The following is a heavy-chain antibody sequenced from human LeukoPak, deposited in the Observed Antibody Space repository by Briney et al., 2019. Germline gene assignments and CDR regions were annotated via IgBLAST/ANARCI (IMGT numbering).Heavy chain of an antibody. CDR1: GGSVTSYY. CDR2: IYNSENT. V-gene: IGHV4-4*09. Sequence: ASETLSLTCTVSGGSVTSYYWSWIRQPPGKGLEWIGYIYNSENTKYNSSLESRVTMSEDTSKNQVFLKLSSVTAADTAVYYCARFHSGPSGWYVLWYFDLWGRGTLVTVSS. D-gene: IGHD6-19*01. CDR3: ARFHSGPSGWYVLWYFDL. J-gene: IGHJ2*01.